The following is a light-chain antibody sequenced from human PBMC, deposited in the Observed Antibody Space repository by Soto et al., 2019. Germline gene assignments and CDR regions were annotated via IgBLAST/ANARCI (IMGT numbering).Light chain of an antibody. Sequence: IVWPQSPSPLSLSPAERAPLSCSASQSVSSYLAWYQQKPGQAPRLLIYDASNRATGIPARFSGSGSGTDFTLTISSLEPEDFAVYYCQQRSNWRITFGQGTGLEIK. V-gene: IGKV3-11*01. CDR2: DAS. CDR3: QQRSNWRIT. CDR1: QSVSSY. J-gene: IGKJ5*01.